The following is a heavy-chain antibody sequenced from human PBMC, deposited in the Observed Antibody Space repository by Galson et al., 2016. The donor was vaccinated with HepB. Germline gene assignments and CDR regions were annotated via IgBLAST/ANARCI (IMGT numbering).Heavy chain of an antibody. Sequence: TLSLTCTVSGGSISSRGYYWSWIRQHPGKGLEWIGYIYYSGGTYYNPSPQSRLTIPLDTSKNHFSLKLDSVTAADTAVYYCAGYEVVSFDYWGQGTLVTVSS. CDR1: GGSISSRGYY. D-gene: IGHD2-15*01. CDR2: IYYSGGT. CDR3: AGYEVVSFDY. J-gene: IGHJ4*02. V-gene: IGHV4-31*03.